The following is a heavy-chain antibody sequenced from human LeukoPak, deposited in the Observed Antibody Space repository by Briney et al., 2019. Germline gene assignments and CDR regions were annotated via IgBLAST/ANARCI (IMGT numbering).Heavy chain of an antibody. D-gene: IGHD3-10*01. CDR2: INHSGST. V-gene: IGHV4-34*01. CDR3: ASRNRGVIMS. CDR1: GGSFSGYY. J-gene: IGHJ5*02. Sequence: SETLSLTCAVYGGSFSGYYWSWIRQPPGKGLEWIGEINHSGSTNYNPSHKSRVTISVDTSKNQFSLKLSSVTAADTAVYYCASRNRGVIMSWGQGTLVTVSS.